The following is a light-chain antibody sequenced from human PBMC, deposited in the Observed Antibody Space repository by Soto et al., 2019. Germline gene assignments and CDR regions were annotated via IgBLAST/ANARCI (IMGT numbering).Light chain of an antibody. CDR1: QSVSSN. CDR3: QEDNDWPPGLT. CDR2: GAS. Sequence: ELVMTQSPATLPVSPAERATLSCRASQSVSSNLAWSQQNPGQAPTLRIYGASARATVIPARFSGSGSGTEFTVTISSLHSEDFAVGYCQEDNDWPPGLTFGLGTKV. V-gene: IGKV3-15*01. J-gene: IGKJ1*01.